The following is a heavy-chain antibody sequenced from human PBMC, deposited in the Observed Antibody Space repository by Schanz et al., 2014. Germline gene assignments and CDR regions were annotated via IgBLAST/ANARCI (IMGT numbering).Heavy chain of an antibody. Sequence: QVQLQESGPGLVKPSETLSLTCTVSGGSISSYYWSWIRQPPGKGLEWIGFIYYRGNTNYNPSLTGRVTMSEDPSKYQSSLKLSSVTAADTAVYYCASKARYTYGYDYWGQGTLVTVSS. D-gene: IGHD5-18*01. V-gene: IGHV4-59*08. CDR3: ASKARYTYGYDY. CDR1: GGSISSYY. CDR2: IYYRGNT. J-gene: IGHJ4*02.